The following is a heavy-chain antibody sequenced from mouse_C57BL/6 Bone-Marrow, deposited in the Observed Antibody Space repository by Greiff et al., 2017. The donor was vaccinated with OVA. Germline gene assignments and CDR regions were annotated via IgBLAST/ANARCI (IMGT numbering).Heavy chain of an antibody. CDR3: AGPYGFYFDY. J-gene: IGHJ2*01. Sequence: QVQLKQSGPGLVKPSQSLFLTCSITGFPITSGYYWIWIRQSPGKPLEWMGYITHSGETFYNPSLQSPISITRETSKNQFFLQLNSVTTEDTAMYYCAGPYGFYFDYWGQGTTLTVSS. V-gene: IGHV12-3*01. CDR2: ITHSGET. CDR1: GFPITSGYY. D-gene: IGHD2-2*01.